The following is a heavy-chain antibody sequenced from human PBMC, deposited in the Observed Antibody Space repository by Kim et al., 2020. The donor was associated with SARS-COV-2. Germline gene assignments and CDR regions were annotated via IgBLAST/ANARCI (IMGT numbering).Heavy chain of an antibody. Sequence: YADSVKGRFTLSRDTLKSTLYLQMNSLRAEDTAVYYCGREYCGGACYFDYWGQGTLVTVSS. V-gene: IGHV3-30*01. J-gene: IGHJ4*02. CDR3: GREYCGGACYFDY. D-gene: IGHD2-21*02.